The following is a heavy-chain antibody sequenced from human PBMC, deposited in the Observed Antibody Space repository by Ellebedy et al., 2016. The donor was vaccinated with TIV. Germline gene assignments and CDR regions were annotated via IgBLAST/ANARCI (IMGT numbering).Heavy chain of an antibody. J-gene: IGHJ6*02. Sequence: GESLKISXVVSGFTFTTLGMHWVRQAPGKGLEWVALISYDGSEEYYADSVKGRFTISRDNSKNTLYLQMNSLRPEDTAVYYFAKRGGYSHAFGGMDVWGQGTTVTVSS. D-gene: IGHD5-12*01. V-gene: IGHV3-30*18. CDR3: AKRGGYSHAFGGMDV. CDR1: GFTFTTLG. CDR2: ISYDGSEE.